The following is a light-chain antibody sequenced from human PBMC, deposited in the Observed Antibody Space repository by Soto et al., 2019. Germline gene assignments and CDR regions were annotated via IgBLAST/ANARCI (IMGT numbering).Light chain of an antibody. CDR2: EAS. J-gene: IGKJ1*01. V-gene: IGKV1-5*03. CDR3: QQYKSNPWT. CDR1: QSIGNW. Sequence: IRMTQSPSTQSASVGDRVTIACRASQSIGNWLAWYQQKPGRAPKFLMSEASDLESGVPSRFSSSGSGTEFTLTISGLQPDDVATYYCQQYKSNPWTFGQGTKVEIK.